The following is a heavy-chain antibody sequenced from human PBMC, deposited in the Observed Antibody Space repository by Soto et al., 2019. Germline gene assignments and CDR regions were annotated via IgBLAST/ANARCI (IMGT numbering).Heavy chain of an antibody. CDR1: GYTFTGYY. D-gene: IGHD6-19*01. CDR3: ARVSSPRESSGWSHYGMDV. CDR2: INPNSGGT. J-gene: IGHJ6*02. Sequence: AASVKVSCKASGYTFTGYYMHWVRQAPGQGLEWMGWINPNSGGTNYAQKFQGWVTMTRDTSISTAYMELSRLRSDDTAVYYCARVSSPRESSGWSHYGMDVWGQGTTVTVSS. V-gene: IGHV1-2*04.